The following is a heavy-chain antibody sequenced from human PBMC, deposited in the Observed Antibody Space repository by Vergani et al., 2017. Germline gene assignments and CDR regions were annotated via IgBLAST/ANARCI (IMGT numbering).Heavy chain of an antibody. CDR1: GVSIGSNSYY. V-gene: IGHV4-39*01. D-gene: IGHD6-19*01. J-gene: IGHJ1*01. CDR2: IYYTGIT. Sequence: QLQLPESGPGLVKPSETLSLTCTVSGVSIGSNSYYWGWLRQPPGKGLEWIGTIYYTGITYYNEAHKSRLTISVDTSKNQFSLNLTSVTAADTAVYYCTRHGRSGWAGYFQHWGQGTLVTASS. CDR3: TRHGRSGWAGYFQH.